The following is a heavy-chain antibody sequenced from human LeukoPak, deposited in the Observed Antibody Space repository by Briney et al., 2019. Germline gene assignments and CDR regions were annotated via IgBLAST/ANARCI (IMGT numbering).Heavy chain of an antibody. V-gene: IGHV4-59*12. J-gene: IGHJ4*02. CDR3: ARAQSPLYFDY. CDR2: IYYSGST. D-gene: IGHD4-11*01. CDR1: GGSISSYY. Sequence: PSETLSLTCTVSGGSISSYYWSWIRQPPGKGLEWIGYIYYSGSTNYNPSLKSRVTISVDRSKNQFSLKLSSVTAADTAVYYCARAQSPLYFDYWGQGTLVTVSS.